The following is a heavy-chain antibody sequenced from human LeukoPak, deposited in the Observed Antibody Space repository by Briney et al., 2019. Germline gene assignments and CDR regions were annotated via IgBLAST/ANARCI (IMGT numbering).Heavy chain of an antibody. CDR2: IYTSGST. J-gene: IGHJ4*02. V-gene: IGHV4-61*02. Sequence: SETLSLTCTVSGASISSGSYYWSWIRQPAGKGLEWIGRIYTSGSTNYNPSLKSRVTISVDKSKNQFSLKLSSVTAADTAVYYCARVIVGATGGTRLDYWGQGTLVTVSS. CDR3: ARVIVGATGGTRLDY. CDR1: GASISSGSYY. D-gene: IGHD1-26*01.